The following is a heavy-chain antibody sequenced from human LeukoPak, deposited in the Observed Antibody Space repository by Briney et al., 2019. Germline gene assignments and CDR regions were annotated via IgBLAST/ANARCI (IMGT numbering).Heavy chain of an antibody. V-gene: IGHV1-18*01. J-gene: IGHJ3*02. CDR2: ISAYNGNT. D-gene: IGHD3-22*01. CDR3: ARDPTTLYYYDSSGYLRAFDI. Sequence: WASVNVSFTSSVYTFTIYGISWVRQAPGQGLEWMGWISAYNGNTNYAQKLQGRVTMTTDTSTSTAYMELRSLRSDDTAVYYCARDPTTLYYYDSSGYLRAFDIWGQGTMVTVSS. CDR1: VYTFTIYG.